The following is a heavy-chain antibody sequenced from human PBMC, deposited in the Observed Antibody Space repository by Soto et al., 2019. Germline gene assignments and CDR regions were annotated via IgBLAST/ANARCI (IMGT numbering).Heavy chain of an antibody. CDR2: IKQDGSEK. CDR1: GFTLSSYW. V-gene: IGHV3-7*01. Sequence: GGSLRLSCAASGFTLSSYWMSWVRQAPGKGLEWVANIKQDGSEKYYVDSVKGRFTISRDNDKNSLHLQMNSLTAEDTAVYYCARRGSGWDFGEEDYWGQGTLVTVSS. J-gene: IGHJ4*02. CDR3: ARRGSGWDFGEEDY. D-gene: IGHD6-19*01.